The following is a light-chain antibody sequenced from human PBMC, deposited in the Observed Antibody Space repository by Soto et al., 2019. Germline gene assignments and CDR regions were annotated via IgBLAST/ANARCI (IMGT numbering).Light chain of an antibody. CDR1: ESVSSW. CDR2: DAS. J-gene: IGKJ2*01. CDR3: QHYKSSPYT. V-gene: IGKV1-5*01. Sequence: DIQLTQSTSALSASVGDRVTITCRASESVSSWLAWYQRKPGKAPKRLMSDASSLESGVPSRFSGSGSGTEFTLTITSLQTDDVATYYCQHYKSSPYTFGQGTKLDI.